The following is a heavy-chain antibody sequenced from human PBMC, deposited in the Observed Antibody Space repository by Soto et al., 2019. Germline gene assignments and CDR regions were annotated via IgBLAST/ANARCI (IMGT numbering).Heavy chain of an antibody. Sequence: GGSLRLSCAASGLTFSNFAMSWVRQAPGKGLEWVSGISSSGVGTFYADSVKGRFSISRDNSKNTVYLQMSSLRADDTAVYYCAKDYYCSGNYYLFDFWGLGTLVSVSS. D-gene: IGHD3-10*01. CDR2: ISSSGVGT. V-gene: IGHV3-23*01. CDR3: AKDYYCSGNYYLFDF. CDR1: GLTFSNFA. J-gene: IGHJ4*02.